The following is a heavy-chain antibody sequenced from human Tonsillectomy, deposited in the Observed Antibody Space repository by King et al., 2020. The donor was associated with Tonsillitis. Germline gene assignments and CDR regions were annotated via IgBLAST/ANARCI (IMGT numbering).Heavy chain of an antibody. V-gene: IGHV1-69*09. D-gene: IGHD6-13*01. CDR2: IIPTLDIV. Sequence: GQLVQSGADVKKPGSSVKVSCKASGGTISSYAVGWVRQAPGQGLEWMGRIIPTLDIVTYAQKFQGRVTINADKSTNIVYMELTSLRPYDTAVYYCARSGTWGLDYWGQGALVTVSS. J-gene: IGHJ4*02. CDR1: GGTISSYA. CDR3: ARSGTWGLDY.